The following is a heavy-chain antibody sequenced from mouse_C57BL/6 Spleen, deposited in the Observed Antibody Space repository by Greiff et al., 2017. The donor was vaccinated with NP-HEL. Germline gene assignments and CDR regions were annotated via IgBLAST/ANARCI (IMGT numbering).Heavy chain of an antibody. Sequence: VKLMESGPGLVAPSQSLSITCNVSGFSLTSYAISWVRQPPGKGLEWLGVLWTGGGTNYNSALKSRLSISKDNSKSQVFLKMNSLQTDDTARYYCARKTTVVSYYAMDYWGQGTSVTVSS. CDR3: ARKTTVVSYYAMDY. V-gene: IGHV2-9-1*01. D-gene: IGHD1-1*01. CDR2: LWTGGGT. J-gene: IGHJ4*01. CDR1: GFSLTSYA.